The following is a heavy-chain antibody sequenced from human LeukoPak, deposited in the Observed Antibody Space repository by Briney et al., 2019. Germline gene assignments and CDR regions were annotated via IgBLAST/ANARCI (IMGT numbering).Heavy chain of an antibody. D-gene: IGHD6-13*01. Sequence: GGSLRLSCAASGFTFSNYGMSWVRQAPGKGLEWVSGISGSGGSTYYADSVKGRFTISRDNSKNTLYLQMSSLRAEDTAVYYYAKDGGASSWHLEYFDYWGQGTLVTVSS. V-gene: IGHV3-23*01. CDR3: AKDGGASSWHLEYFDY. CDR2: ISGSGGST. CDR1: GFTFSNYG. J-gene: IGHJ4*02.